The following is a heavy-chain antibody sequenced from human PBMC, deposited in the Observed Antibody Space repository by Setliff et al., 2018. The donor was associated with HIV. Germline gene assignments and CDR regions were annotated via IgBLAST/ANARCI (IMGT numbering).Heavy chain of an antibody. CDR2: INHSGGT. D-gene: IGHD5-18*01. J-gene: IGHJ1*01. Sequence: PSETLSLTCAVYGGSFSAYYRSWIRQTPGKGLEWIGEINHSGGTNYNPSLKSRVTMSVDTSKNQFSLKLSSVTAADAAVFYCARGGYSYGFGRHRAYFQYWGQGTQVTVSS. CDR3: ARGGYSYGFGRHRAYFQY. CDR1: GGSFSAYY. V-gene: IGHV4-34*01.